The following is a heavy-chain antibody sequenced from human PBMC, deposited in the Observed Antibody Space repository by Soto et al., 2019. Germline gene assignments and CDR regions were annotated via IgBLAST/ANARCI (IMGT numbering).Heavy chain of an antibody. CDR3: ARAMVVTQNWFDP. V-gene: IGHV4-30-4*01. Sequence: SETLSLTCTVSGGSISSVNYYWSWIRQPPGKGLEWIGYIYYSGSTYYNPSLRSRVTISVGTSRNQFSLKLSSVTAADTAVYYCARAMVVTQNWFDPWGQGTLVTVSS. CDR2: IYYSGST. J-gene: IGHJ5*02. D-gene: IGHD2-21*02. CDR1: GGSISSVNYY.